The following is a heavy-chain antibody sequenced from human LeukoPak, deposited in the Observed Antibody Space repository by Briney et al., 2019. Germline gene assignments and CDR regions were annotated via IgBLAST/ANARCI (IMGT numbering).Heavy chain of an antibody. V-gene: IGHV3-48*01. CDR1: GFPFIEYS. Sequence: GGSLRISCTASGFPFIEYSMNWVRQVPGKGLEWISYIGIDSGNTKYADSVGGRFTISADKARNSLYLQMNSLRVEDTAVYYCARDHNYAFDNWGQGTLVSVAS. CDR2: IGIDSGNT. CDR3: ARDHNYAFDN. D-gene: IGHD1-1*01. J-gene: IGHJ4*02.